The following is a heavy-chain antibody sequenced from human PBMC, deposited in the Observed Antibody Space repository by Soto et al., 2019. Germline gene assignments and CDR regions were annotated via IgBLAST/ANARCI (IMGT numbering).Heavy chain of an antibody. V-gene: IGHV2-5*01. CDR1: G. D-gene: IGHD1-26*01. Sequence: GVGWIRQAPGKALEWLALIYWNHDKRYSPSLKSRHTITKDTSKNQVVLTMTNLDPVDTATYYCAREGAIVPTFFDPWGQGTLVTVSS. CDR3: AREGAIVPTFFDP. CDR2: IYWNHDK. J-gene: IGHJ5*02.